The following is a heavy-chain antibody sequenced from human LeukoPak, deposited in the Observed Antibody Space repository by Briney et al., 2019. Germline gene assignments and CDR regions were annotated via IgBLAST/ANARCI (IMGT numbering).Heavy chain of an antibody. CDR2: INHSGST. CDR1: GGSFRGYY. J-gene: IGHJ4*02. V-gene: IGHV4-34*01. Sequence: SETLSLTCAVYGGSFRGYYWSWIRQPPGKGLEWIGEINHSGSTNYNPSLKSRVTISVDTSKNQFSLKLSSVTAADTAVYYCARVPWKIWSGEYFDYWGQGTLVTVSS. CDR3: ARVPWKIWSGEYFDY. D-gene: IGHD3-10*01.